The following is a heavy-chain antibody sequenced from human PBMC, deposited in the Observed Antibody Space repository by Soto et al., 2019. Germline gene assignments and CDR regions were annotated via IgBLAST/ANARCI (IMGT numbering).Heavy chain of an antibody. V-gene: IGHV2-5*02. D-gene: IGHD7-27*01. CDR1: GFSLSTSGVG. CDR2: IYWDDDK. J-gene: IGHJ4*02. CDR3: AHSLIPPWGSRVAFDY. Sequence: QITLKESGPTLVKPTQTLTLTCTFSGFSLSTSGVGVGWIRQPPGKALEWLALIYWDDDKRYSPSLKSRLTITKDTSKNQVVLTMTNMDPVDTATDYCAHSLIPPWGSRVAFDYWGQGTLVTVSS.